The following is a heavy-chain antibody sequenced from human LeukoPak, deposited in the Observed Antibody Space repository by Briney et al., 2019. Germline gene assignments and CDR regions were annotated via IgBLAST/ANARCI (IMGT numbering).Heavy chain of an antibody. Sequence: SETLSLTCTVSGDSISSSSYYWGWIRQPPGKGLEWIAIIYYSGKTYYNPSLKSRVSISVDTSNNQFSLKLSPVSAADTAVYYCARRALGKDWFDPGGQGTLVTVSS. V-gene: IGHV4-39*01. CDR2: IYYSGKT. CDR1: GDSISSSSYY. J-gene: IGHJ5*02. D-gene: IGHD3-10*01. CDR3: ARRALGKDWFDP.